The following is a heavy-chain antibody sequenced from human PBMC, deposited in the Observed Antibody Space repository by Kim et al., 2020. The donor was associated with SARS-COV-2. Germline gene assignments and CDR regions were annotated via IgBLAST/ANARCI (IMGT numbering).Heavy chain of an antibody. Sequence: GESLKISCKGPGYSFTSYWIGWGRQMPGKGLEWMGIIYPGDSDTRYSPSFQGQVTITADKSISTAYLQWSSLKASDTARYYFARSMRRITMVRGVPRGYFDYWGQGTLVTVSS. CDR3: ARSMRRITMVRGVPRGYFDY. CDR1: GYSFTSYW. D-gene: IGHD3-10*01. CDR2: IYPGDSDT. J-gene: IGHJ4*02. V-gene: IGHV5-51*01.